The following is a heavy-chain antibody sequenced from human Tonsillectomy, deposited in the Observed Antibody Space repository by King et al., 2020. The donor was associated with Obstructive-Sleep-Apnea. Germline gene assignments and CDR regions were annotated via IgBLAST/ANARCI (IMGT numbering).Heavy chain of an antibody. CDR3: ARGLGYYDYVWGSYDTNWFDP. CDR1: GGSVSSGSYY. D-gene: IGHD3-16*01. V-gene: IGHV4-61*01. CDR2: IYYSGST. Sequence: QLQESGPGLVKPSETLSLTCTVSGGSVSSGSYYWRWIRQPPGKGLEWIGYIYYSGSTNYNPSLKSRVTISVDTSKNQFSLKLSSVTAADTAVYYCARGLGYYDYVWGSYDTNWFDPWGQGTLVTVSS. J-gene: IGHJ5*02.